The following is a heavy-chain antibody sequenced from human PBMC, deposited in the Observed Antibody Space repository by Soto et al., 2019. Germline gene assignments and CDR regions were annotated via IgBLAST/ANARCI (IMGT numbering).Heavy chain of an antibody. J-gene: IGHJ4*02. CDR1: GFTFSSYG. D-gene: IGHD3-22*01. Sequence: QVQLVESGGGVVQPGRSLRLSCAASGFTFSSYGMHWVRQAPGKGLEWVAVIWYDGSNKYYADSVKGRFTIARDNSKNTLYLQMNSLRAEDTAVYYCARDAYYDSSGSFDYWGQGTLVTVSS. CDR3: ARDAYYDSSGSFDY. CDR2: IWYDGSNK. V-gene: IGHV3-33*01.